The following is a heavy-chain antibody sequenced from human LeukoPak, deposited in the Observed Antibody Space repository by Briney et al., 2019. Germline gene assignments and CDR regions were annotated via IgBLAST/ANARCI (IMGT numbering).Heavy chain of an antibody. V-gene: IGHV3-21*01. J-gene: IGHJ4*02. CDR3: AREEEQQLVL. Sequence: GALRLSCAASGFTFSSYSMNWVRQAPGKGLEWVSSISSSSSYIYYADSVKGRFTISRDNAKNSLYLQMNSLRAEDTAVYYCAREEEQQLVLWGQGTLVTVSS. CDR1: GFTFSSYS. D-gene: IGHD6-13*01. CDR2: ISSSSSYI.